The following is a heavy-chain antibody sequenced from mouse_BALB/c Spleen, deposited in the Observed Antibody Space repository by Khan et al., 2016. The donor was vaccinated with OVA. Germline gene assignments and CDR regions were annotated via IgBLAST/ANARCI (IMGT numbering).Heavy chain of an antibody. D-gene: IGHD4-1*01. CDR2: IYPGSDST. CDR1: GYTFTDYV. J-gene: IGHJ3*01. V-gene: IGHV1-77*01. CDR3: ARAGWDVFAY. Sequence: QVQLKQSGPELVKPGASVKMSCKASGYTFTDYVMNWVKQRNGQGLEWIGQIYPGSDSTYYNEKFKGKATLTADRSSSTAYMQLSNLTSVDSAVYFCARAGWDVFAYWGQGTLVTVSA.